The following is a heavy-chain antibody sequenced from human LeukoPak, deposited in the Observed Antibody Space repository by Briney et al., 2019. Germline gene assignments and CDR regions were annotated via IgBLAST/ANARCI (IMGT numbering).Heavy chain of an antibody. CDR1: GFTFSDYY. CDR2: ISSRATTI. Sequence: GGSLRLSCAASGFTFSDYYMSWIRQAPGKGLEWLSYISSRATTIYYADSVKGRFTISRDNAKNSLYLQMNSLRVEDTAVYYCAREDGYSYGNFDYWGQGTLVTVSS. D-gene: IGHD5-18*01. CDR3: AREDGYSYGNFDY. V-gene: IGHV3-11*04. J-gene: IGHJ4*02.